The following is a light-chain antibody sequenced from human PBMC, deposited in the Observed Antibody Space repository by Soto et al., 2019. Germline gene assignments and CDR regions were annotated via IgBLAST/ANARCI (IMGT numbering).Light chain of an antibody. V-gene: IGLV1-44*01. Sequence: QSVLTQPPSASGTPGQRVTISCSGSSSNIGSNPVNWYQQLPGTAPKLLIYSNNQRPSGVPDRFSGSKSGTSASLAISGLQSEDEADYYCAAWDDSLNGYGVFGGGTQLTVL. CDR1: SSNIGSNP. J-gene: IGLJ3*02. CDR2: SNN. CDR3: AAWDDSLNGYGV.